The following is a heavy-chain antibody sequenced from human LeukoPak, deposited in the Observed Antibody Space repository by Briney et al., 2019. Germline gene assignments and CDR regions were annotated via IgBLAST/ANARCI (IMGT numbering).Heavy chain of an antibody. CDR3: AKGSSSSSSLDYYGMDV. J-gene: IGHJ6*02. D-gene: IGHD6-13*01. Sequence: PGGSLRLSCSASGFTFSSYGMHWVRQAPGKGLEWVAVISYDGSNKYYADSVKGRFTISRDNSKNTLYLQMNSLRAEDTAVYYCAKGSSSSSSLDYYGMDVWGQGTTVTVSS. CDR1: GFTFSSYG. CDR2: ISYDGSNK. V-gene: IGHV3-30*18.